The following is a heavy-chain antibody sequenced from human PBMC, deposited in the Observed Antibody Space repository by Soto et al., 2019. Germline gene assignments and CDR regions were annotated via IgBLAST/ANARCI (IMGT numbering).Heavy chain of an antibody. CDR2: IYYSGST. CDR3: AREDIVVVPAAHKRGFDP. V-gene: IGHV4-39*01. J-gene: IGHJ5*02. CDR1: GGSISSSSYY. D-gene: IGHD2-2*01. Sequence: NPSETLSLTCTVSGGSISSSSYYWGWIRQPPGKGLEWIGSIYYSGSTYYNPSLKSRVTISVDTSKNQFSLKLSSVTAADTAVYYCAREDIVVVPAAHKRGFDPWGQGTLVTVSS.